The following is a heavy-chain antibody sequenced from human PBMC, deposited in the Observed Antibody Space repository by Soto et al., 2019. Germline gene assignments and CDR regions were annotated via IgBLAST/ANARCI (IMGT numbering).Heavy chain of an antibody. J-gene: IGHJ3*01. D-gene: IGHD2-8*01. CDR2: FSGGGDGT. CDR3: AKKGLGSLASYCTTGDCHYAFDV. V-gene: IGHV3-23*01. CDR1: GFTFYNYA. Sequence: EVKLLESGGGLVRPGGSLRLSCAASGFTFYNYAMNWVRQAPGKGLEWVSTFSGGGDGTYYADSVKGRFTISRDNSRNTVYPEMNSLRAEDTAVYYCAKKGLGSLASYCTTGDCHYAFDVWGQGTLVTVSS.